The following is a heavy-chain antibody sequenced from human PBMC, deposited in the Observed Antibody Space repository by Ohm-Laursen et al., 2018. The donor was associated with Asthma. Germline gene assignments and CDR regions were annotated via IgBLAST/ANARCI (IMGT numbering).Heavy chain of an antibody. Sequence: SLRLSCAASGFTFSNYNMIWVRQAPGKGLDWVSSITTGSSTIYYADSVRGRFTVSTDKVTNSLYLQVNSLRPEDTAVYYCAAWGPRIYGGQGTLVTASS. CDR2: ITTGSSTI. CDR1: GFTFSNYN. V-gene: IGHV3-48*01. CDR3: AAWGPRIY. J-gene: IGHJ4*02. D-gene: IGHD3-16*01.